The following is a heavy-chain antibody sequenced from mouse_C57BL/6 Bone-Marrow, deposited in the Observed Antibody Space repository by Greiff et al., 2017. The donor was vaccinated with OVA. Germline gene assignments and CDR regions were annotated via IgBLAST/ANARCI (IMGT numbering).Heavy chain of an antibody. CDR3: ARDLLWLRREAY. D-gene: IGHD2-2*01. CDR2: ISSGSSTI. CDR1: GFTFSDYG. Sequence: EVHLVESGGGLVKPGGSLKLSCAASGFTFSDYGMHWVRQAPEKGLEWVAYISSGSSTIYYADSVKGRFTISRDNAKNTLFLQMTSLRSEDTAMYYCARDLLWLRREAYWGQGTLVTVSA. J-gene: IGHJ3*01. V-gene: IGHV5-17*01.